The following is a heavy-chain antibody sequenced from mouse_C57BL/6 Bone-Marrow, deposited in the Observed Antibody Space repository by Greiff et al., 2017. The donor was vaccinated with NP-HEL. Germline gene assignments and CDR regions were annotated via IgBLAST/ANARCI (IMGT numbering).Heavy chain of an antibody. Sequence: DVKLVESGGDLVKPGGSLKLSCAASGFTFSSYGMSWVRQTPDKRLEWVATISSGGSYTYYPDSVKGRFTISRDNAKNTLYLQMSSLKSEDTAMYYCARQGVSAWFAYWGQGTLVTVSA. CDR1: GFTFSSYG. J-gene: IGHJ3*01. V-gene: IGHV5-6*02. CDR2: ISSGGSYT. CDR3: ARQGVSAWFAY.